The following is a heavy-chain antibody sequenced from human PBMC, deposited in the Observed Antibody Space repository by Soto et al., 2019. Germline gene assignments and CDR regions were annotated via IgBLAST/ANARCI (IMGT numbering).Heavy chain of an antibody. Sequence: SETLSLTCAVSGGAISSSKWWSWVRQPPGKGLEWIGEIYQSGSTNYNPSLESRVRMSVDKSRNQFSLKLTSVSAADTAVYYCARASATIAAAAIFDYWGQGTLLTVS. D-gene: IGHD6-13*01. CDR1: GGAISSSKW. V-gene: IGHV4-4*02. CDR3: ARASATIAAAAIFDY. CDR2: IYQSGST. J-gene: IGHJ4*02.